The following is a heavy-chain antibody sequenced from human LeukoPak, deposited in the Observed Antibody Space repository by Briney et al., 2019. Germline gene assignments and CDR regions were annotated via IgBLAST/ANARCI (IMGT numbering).Heavy chain of an antibody. CDR2: ISSSGSTI. J-gene: IGHJ6*04. Sequence: GGSLRLSCAASGFTFSSYEMNWVRQAPGKGLEWVSYISSSGSTIYYADSVKGRFTISRDNAKNSLYLQMNSLRAEDTAVYYCARDDIVVVPAAMRYYYYGMDVWGKGTTVTVSS. D-gene: IGHD2-2*01. CDR3: ARDDIVVVPAAMRYYYYGMDV. CDR1: GFTFSSYE. V-gene: IGHV3-48*03.